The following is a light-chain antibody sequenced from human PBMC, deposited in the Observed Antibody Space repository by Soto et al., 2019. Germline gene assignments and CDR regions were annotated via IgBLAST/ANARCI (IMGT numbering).Light chain of an antibody. CDR2: GAS. J-gene: IGKJ1*01. V-gene: IGKV3-20*01. Sequence: EIVLTQSPATLSFSPGERGTLSCRASQSVSSSYLAWYQQKPGQAPRLLIYGASSRATGIPDRFSGSGSGTDFTLTISRLEPEDFAVYYCQQYGSSPGTFGQGTKVDIK. CDR1: QSVSSSY. CDR3: QQYGSSPGT.